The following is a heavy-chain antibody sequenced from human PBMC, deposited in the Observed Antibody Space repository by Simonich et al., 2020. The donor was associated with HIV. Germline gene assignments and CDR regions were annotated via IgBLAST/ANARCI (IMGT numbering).Heavy chain of an antibody. D-gene: IGHD3-16*01. CDR2: ISYAGSNQ. CDR3: ASGGSISSVWADDY. V-gene: IGHV3-30*07. CDR1: GFTFSSYA. J-gene: IGHJ4*02. Sequence: QVQLAESGGGVVQPGRSLRLSCAASGFTFSSYAMHWVRQAPGKGLEWVAVISYAGSNQYYADSVKGRITISRDNSKNTLYLQMNSLRAEDTAGYDCASGGSISSVWADDYWGQGTLVTVSS.